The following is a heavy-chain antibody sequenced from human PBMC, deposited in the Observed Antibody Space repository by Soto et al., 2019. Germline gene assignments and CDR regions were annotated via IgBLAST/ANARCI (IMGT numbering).Heavy chain of an antibody. CDR2: INAGSGNT. CDR3: ATASVKVAASHYYYYYGMDV. V-gene: IGHV1-3*01. CDR1: GYTSTNYG. D-gene: IGHD2-15*01. Sequence: VASVKVSCKASGYTSTNYGMHWVRQAPGQRLEWMGWINAGSGNTKYSQKFQGRITITRDTSASTVYMELSSLRSEDTAVYYCATASVKVAASHYYYYYGMDVWGQGTTVTVSS. J-gene: IGHJ6*02.